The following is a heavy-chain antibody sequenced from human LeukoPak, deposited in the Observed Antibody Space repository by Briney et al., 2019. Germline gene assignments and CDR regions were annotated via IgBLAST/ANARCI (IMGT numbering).Heavy chain of an antibody. CDR1: GGSISSFL. CDR2: IFYSGST. CDR3: ARHHPGTAAAGPYFDY. V-gene: IGHV4-59*08. J-gene: IGHJ4*02. Sequence: SETLSLSCTVSGGSISSFLWSWIRQPPGRGLEWIGYIFYSGSTKYNPSLKSRVTISVDTSKNQFSLKLSSGTAADTAVYYCARHHPGTAAAGPYFDYWGQGTLVTVSS. D-gene: IGHD6-13*01.